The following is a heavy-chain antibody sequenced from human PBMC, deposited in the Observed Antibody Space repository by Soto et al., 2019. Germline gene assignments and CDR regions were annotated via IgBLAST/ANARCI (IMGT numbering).Heavy chain of an antibody. J-gene: IGHJ2*01. CDR2: IYYSGST. Sequence: QVQLQESGPGLVKPSETLSLTCTVSGGSISSYYWSWIRQPPGKGLEWIGYIYYSGSTNYNPSLKGRPPIPEDPPKNLFPLKRGFVPPPDRAVYYCARFNCYFDLGGRGTLVPVSS. CDR1: GGSISSYY. V-gene: IGHV4-59*12. CDR3: ARFNCYFDL.